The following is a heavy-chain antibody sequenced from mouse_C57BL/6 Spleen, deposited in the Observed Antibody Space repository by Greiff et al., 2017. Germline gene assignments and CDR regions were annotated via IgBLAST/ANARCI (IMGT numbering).Heavy chain of an antibody. CDR1: GYTFTSYW. D-gene: IGHD3-2*02. J-gene: IGHJ3*01. V-gene: IGHV1-69*01. CDR2: IDPSDSYT. CDR3: ARSDSSGYGFAY. Sequence: VQLQQPGAELVMPGASVKLSCKASGYTFTSYWMHWVKQRPGQGLEWIGEIDPSDSYTNYNQKFKGKSTLTVDKSSSTAYMQLSSLTSEDSAVYDCARSDSSGYGFAYWGQGTLVTVSA.